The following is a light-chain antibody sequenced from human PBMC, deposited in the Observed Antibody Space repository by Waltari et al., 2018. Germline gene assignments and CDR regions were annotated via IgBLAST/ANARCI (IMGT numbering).Light chain of an antibody. CDR2: KDT. J-gene: IGLJ3*02. CDR3: QSADSSGTYWV. V-gene: IGLV3-25*03. CDR1: ELPKQF. Sequence: SYEVTQPPLVSVSPGQTARITCSGDELPKQFAYWYQQKPGQAPLLVIYKDTERPSGIPERFSGSSSGTTVTLTISGVQAEDEADYYCQSADSSGTYWVFGGGTKLTVL.